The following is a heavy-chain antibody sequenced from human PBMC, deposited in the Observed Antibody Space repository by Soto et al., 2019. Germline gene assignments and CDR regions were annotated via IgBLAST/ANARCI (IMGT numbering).Heavy chain of an antibody. J-gene: IGHJ6*02. V-gene: IGHV4-30-2*01. CDR1: VGSISSGGYS. D-gene: IGHD1-26*01. CDR2: IYHSGST. CDR3: ARVSGSYYYGMDV. Sequence: PSETLSLTCAVSVGSISSGGYSWSWIRQPPGKGLEWIGEIYHSGSTNYNPSLKSRVTISVDKSKNQFSLKLSSVTAADTAVYYCARVSGSYYYGMDVWGQGTTVTVSS.